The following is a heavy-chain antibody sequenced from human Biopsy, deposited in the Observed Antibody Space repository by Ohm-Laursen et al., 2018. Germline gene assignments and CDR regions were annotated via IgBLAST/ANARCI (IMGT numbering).Heavy chain of an antibody. CDR1: GVSITAYY. Sequence: SETLSLTCTVSGVSITAYYWSWIRQPPGKGLECIGNIHHSGSTNYNPSLKSRLTISVDTPKTQFSLKLSFVTAADTAVYYCARMDCSGGSCHYYSYGMDVWGQGTTVTVSS. J-gene: IGHJ6*02. V-gene: IGHV4-4*09. CDR3: ARMDCSGGSCHYYSYGMDV. CDR2: IHHSGST. D-gene: IGHD2-15*01.